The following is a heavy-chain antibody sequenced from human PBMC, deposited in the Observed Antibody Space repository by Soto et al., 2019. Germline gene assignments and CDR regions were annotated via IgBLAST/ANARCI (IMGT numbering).Heavy chain of an antibody. J-gene: IGHJ6*02. V-gene: IGHV4-34*01. Sequence: PSETLSLTCAVYGGSFSGYYWSWIRQPPGKGLEWIGEINHSGSTNYNPSLKSRVTISVDKSKNQFSLKLSSVTAADTAVYYCARGKATVTTFKYYYYGMDVWGQGTRSPSP. D-gene: IGHD4-4*01. CDR3: ARGKATVTTFKYYYYGMDV. CDR1: GGSFSGYY. CDR2: INHSGST.